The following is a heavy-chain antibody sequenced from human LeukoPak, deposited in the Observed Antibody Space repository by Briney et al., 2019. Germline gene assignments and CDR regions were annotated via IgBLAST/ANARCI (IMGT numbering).Heavy chain of an antibody. CDR2: IYYSGST. Sequence: SETLALTCTVSGGSISSYYWSWIRQPPGKGLEWIGYIYYSGSTNYNPSLKSRVTISVDTSKNQFSLKLSSVTAADTAVYYCARHQLFTGHRPYFDYWGQGTLVTVSS. CDR1: GGSISSYY. D-gene: IGHD6-6*01. CDR3: ARHQLFTGHRPYFDY. V-gene: IGHV4-59*08. J-gene: IGHJ4*02.